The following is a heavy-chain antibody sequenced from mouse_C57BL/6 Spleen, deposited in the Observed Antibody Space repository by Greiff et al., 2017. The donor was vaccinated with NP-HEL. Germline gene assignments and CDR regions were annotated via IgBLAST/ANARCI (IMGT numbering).Heavy chain of an antibody. CDR1: GYTFTSYW. V-gene: IGHV1-7*01. Sequence: VQLQQSGAELAKPGASVKLSCKASGYTFTSYWMHWVKQRPGQGLEWIGYINPSSGYTKYNQKFKDKATLTADKSSSTAYMQLSSLTYEDSAVYYCARDYDVDGGAMDYWGQGTSVTNSS. D-gene: IGHD1-1*01. CDR3: ARDYDVDGGAMDY. J-gene: IGHJ4*01. CDR2: INPSSGYT.